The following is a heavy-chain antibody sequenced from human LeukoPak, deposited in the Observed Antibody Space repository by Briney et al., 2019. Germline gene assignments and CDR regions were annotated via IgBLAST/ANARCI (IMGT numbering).Heavy chain of an antibody. CDR1: GGSFSGYY. Sequence: SETLSLTCAVFGGSFSGYYWSWIRQPPGKGLEWIGEINHSGSTNYNPSLKSRVTISVDTSKNQFSLKLSSVTAADTAVYYCARGKGYSYGYYYAPGVAFDIWGQGTMVTVSS. CDR3: ARGKGYSYGYYYAPGVAFDI. CDR2: INHSGST. J-gene: IGHJ3*02. D-gene: IGHD5-18*01. V-gene: IGHV4-34*01.